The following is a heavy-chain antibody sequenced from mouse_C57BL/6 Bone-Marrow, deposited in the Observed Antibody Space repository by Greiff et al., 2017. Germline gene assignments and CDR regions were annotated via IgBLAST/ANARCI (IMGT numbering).Heavy chain of an antibody. J-gene: IGHJ1*03. CDR2: ISSGGSYT. Sequence: EVKVVESGGDLVKPGGSLKLSCAASGFTFSSYGMSWVRQTPDKRLEWVATISSGGSYTYYPDSVKGRFTISRDNAKNTLYLQMSSLKSEDTAMXYCARHGLFWYFDVWGTGTTVTVSS. V-gene: IGHV5-6*01. CDR3: ARHGLFWYFDV. CDR1: GFTFSSYG. D-gene: IGHD6-5*01.